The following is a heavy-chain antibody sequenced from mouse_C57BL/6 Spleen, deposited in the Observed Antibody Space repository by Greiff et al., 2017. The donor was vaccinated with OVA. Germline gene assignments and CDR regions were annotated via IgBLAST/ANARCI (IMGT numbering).Heavy chain of an antibody. D-gene: IGHD1-1*01. V-gene: IGHV1-50*01. J-gene: IGHJ1*03. CDR2: IDPSDSYT. Sequence: QVQLQQPGAELVKPGASVKLSCKASGYTFTSYWMQWVKQRPGQGLEWIGEIDPSDSYTNYNQKFKGKATLTVDTSSSTADMQLSSLTSEDSAVYYCARSYYGSSHWYFDVWGTGTTVTVSS. CDR3: ARSYYGSSHWYFDV. CDR1: GYTFTSYW.